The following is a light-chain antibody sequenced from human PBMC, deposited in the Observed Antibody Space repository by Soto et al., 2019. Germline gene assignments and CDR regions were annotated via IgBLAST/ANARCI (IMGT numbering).Light chain of an antibody. V-gene: IGKV1-39*01. Sequence: DIQMNQSPSSLSASVGDRVTITCRASQSISSYLNWYQQKPGKAPKLLIYAASSLQSGVPSRFSGSGSGTDFTLTISSLQPEDFATYYCQQSYSTPLMYTFGQGTKVDIK. CDR2: AAS. CDR3: QQSYSTPLMYT. J-gene: IGKJ2*01. CDR1: QSISSY.